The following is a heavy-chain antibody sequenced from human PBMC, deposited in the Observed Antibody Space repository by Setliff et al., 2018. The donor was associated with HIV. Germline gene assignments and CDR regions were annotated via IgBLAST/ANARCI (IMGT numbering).Heavy chain of an antibody. Sequence: SVKVSCKASGSTFTSYAINWVRQAPGQGLEWMGGIIPIFSTSNYAQRFQGRVTITSKNQFFLKLKSVTVADTAVYYCAREPDKIAAADSWGQGTLVTVSS. CDR2: IIPIFSTS. CDR1: GSTFTSYA. J-gene: IGHJ4*02. CDR3: AREPDKIAAADS. V-gene: IGHV1-69*13. D-gene: IGHD6-13*01.